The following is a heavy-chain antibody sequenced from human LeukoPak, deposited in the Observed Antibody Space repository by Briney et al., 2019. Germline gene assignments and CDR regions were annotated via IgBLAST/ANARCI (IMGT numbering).Heavy chain of an antibody. CDR1: GFRFSSYA. V-gene: IGHV3-23*01. CDR3: AKGVEDYDILTGYYLPDY. D-gene: IGHD3-9*01. CDR2: ISGSGVST. Sequence: GGSLRLACAASGFRFSSYAMSWVRQAPGKGLEWVSAISGSGVSTYYADSVKGRFTVSRDNSKNTLYLQMNSLRAEDTAVYYCAKGVEDYDILTGYYLPDYWGQGTLVTVSS. J-gene: IGHJ4*02.